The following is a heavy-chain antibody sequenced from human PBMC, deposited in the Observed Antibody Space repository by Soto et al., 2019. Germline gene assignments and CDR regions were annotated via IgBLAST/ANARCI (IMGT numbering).Heavy chain of an antibody. CDR3: AGGLRNGWLNFFDP. J-gene: IGHJ5*02. CDR1: GFTFSSYS. CDR2: ITTTSTYI. V-gene: IGHV3-21*02. Sequence: EVQLVESGGGLVKPGGSLRLSCAASGFTFSSYSMNWVRQAPGKGLEWVSSITTTSTYIYYADSVKGRFTISRDNAKNSLYLQMNSLRAEDTAVYYCAGGLRNGWLNFFDPWGQGTLVTVSS. D-gene: IGHD6-25*01.